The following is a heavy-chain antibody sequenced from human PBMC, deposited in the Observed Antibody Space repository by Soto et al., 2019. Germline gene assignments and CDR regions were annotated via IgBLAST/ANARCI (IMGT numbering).Heavy chain of an antibody. J-gene: IGHJ4*02. D-gene: IGHD2-8*02. CDR3: ARGTRLPVGKIRQVTDY. Sequence: GASVKVSCKTSGGTFSSYGFIWVRQAPGQGLEWMGGIIPILGTANYAQKFQGRVTITADESTSTAYMELSSLRSEDTAVYYCARGTRLPVGKIRQVTDYWGQGTLFT. CDR1: GGTFSSYG. CDR2: IIPILGTA. V-gene: IGHV1-69*13.